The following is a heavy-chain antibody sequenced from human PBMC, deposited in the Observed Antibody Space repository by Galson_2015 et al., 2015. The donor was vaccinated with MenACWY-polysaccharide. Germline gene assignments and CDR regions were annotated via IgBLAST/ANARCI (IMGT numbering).Heavy chain of an antibody. V-gene: IGHV3-23*01. Sequence: SLRLSCAASGFIFNNYAMIWVRQAPGKGLEWVSAISGSGDSTYYADSVKGRSTISRDNPKNTLYLQMNSLRAEDTAIYYCAKDHGRWGQGTLVTVSS. CDR2: ISGSGDST. CDR3: AKDHGR. CDR1: GFIFNNYA. D-gene: IGHD3/OR15-3a*01. J-gene: IGHJ4*02.